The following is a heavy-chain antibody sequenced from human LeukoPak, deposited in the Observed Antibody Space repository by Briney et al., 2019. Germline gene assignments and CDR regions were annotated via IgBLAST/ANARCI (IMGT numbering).Heavy chain of an antibody. CDR2: IYYSGNT. V-gene: IGHV4-59*02. CDR3: ARDRSGSGSYYYFDP. D-gene: IGHD1-26*01. CDR1: GGPVNSST. Sequence: SETLSLTCTVSGGPVNSSTWSWFRQPPGKELEWIGFIYYSGNTNYNPSLESRVTISVDTSKNQFSLKLKSLTAADTAVYYCARDRSGSGSYYYFDPWGQGTLVTVSS. J-gene: IGHJ5*02.